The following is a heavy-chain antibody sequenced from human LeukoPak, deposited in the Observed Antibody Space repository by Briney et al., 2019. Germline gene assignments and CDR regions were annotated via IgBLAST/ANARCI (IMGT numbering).Heavy chain of an antibody. D-gene: IGHD3-3*01. Sequence: SVKVSCKASGGTFSSYAVSWVRQAPGQGLEWMGGIIPIFGTANYAQKFQGRVTITADESTSTAYMELSSLRSEDTAVYYCARVGDRRSDYFDYWGQGTLVTVSS. V-gene: IGHV1-69*13. CDR3: ARVGDRRSDYFDY. CDR2: IIPIFGTA. J-gene: IGHJ4*02. CDR1: GGTFSSYA.